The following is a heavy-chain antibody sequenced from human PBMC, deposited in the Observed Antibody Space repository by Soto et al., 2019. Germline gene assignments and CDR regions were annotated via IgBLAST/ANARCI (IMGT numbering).Heavy chain of an antibody. CDR1: GFTFSGYS. Sequence: LRLSCAASGFTFSGYSMNWVRQAPGKGLEWVSSITSTGIYTYYADSVKGRFTISRDNAKNSLYLQMNSLRGEDTAIYYCARELYGDYFYYAMDVWGQGTTVTVSS. D-gene: IGHD2-8*01. V-gene: IGHV3-21*06. CDR3: ARELYGDYFYYAMDV. J-gene: IGHJ6*02. CDR2: ITSTGIYT.